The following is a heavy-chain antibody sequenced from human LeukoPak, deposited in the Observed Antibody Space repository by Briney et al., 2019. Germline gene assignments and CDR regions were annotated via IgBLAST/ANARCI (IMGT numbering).Heavy chain of an antibody. CDR2: INGDGSTT. CDR3: ATGNYYDSRGYYTFGH. D-gene: IGHD3-22*01. J-gene: IGHJ1*01. V-gene: IGHV3-74*01. Sequence: GGSLRLSCAASGFTFSRYWMHWVRQAPGKGLVWVSRINGDGSTTSYADSVKGGFTISRDNAKNTLYLQMNSLRAEGTAVYYCATGNYYDSRGYYTFGHWGQGTLVTVSS. CDR1: GFTFSRYW.